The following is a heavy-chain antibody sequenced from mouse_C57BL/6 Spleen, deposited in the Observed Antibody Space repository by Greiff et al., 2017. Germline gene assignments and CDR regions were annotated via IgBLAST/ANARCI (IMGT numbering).Heavy chain of an antibody. D-gene: IGHD1-1*01. Sequence: EVQRVESGGGLVKPGGSLKLSCAASGFTFSSYAMSWVRQTPEKRLEWVATISDGGSYTYYPDNVKGRFTISRDNAKNNLYLQMSHLKSEDTAMYYCARGGLLLPYFDYWGQGTTLTVSS. CDR3: ARGGLLLPYFDY. CDR2: ISDGGSYT. V-gene: IGHV5-4*01. J-gene: IGHJ2*01. CDR1: GFTFSSYA.